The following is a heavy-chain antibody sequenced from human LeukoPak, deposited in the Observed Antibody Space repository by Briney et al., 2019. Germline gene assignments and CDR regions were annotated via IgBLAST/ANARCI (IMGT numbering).Heavy chain of an antibody. Sequence: GGSLRLSCAASGFTFSSYAMSWVRQAPGKGLEWVSAISGSGGSTYYADSVKGRFTISRDNSKNTLYLQMNSLRAEDTAVYYCARGGYSGYKGYWGQGTLVTVSS. V-gene: IGHV3-23*01. CDR1: GFTFSSYA. CDR3: ARGGYSGYKGY. CDR2: ISGSGGST. D-gene: IGHD5-12*01. J-gene: IGHJ4*02.